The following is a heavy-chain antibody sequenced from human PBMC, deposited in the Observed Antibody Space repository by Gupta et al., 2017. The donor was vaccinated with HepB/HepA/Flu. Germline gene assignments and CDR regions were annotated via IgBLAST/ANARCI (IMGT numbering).Heavy chain of an antibody. CDR3: ARDKTGAEEY. CDR2: ILSGGNT. J-gene: IGHJ4*02. CDR1: GFTFSMFG. Sequence: EVQLLESRGGLVQPGGSLRLPCVASGFTFSMFGMSWVRQAPGKGLEWVSTILSGGNTYYADSVKGRFTISRDNSKNTLYLQMNSLTADDTAVYYCARDKTGAEEYWGQGTLVTASS. D-gene: IGHD7-27*01. V-gene: IGHV3-23*01.